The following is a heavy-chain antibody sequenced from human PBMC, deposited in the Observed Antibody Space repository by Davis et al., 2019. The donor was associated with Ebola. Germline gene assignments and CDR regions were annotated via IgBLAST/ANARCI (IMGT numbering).Heavy chain of an antibody. CDR3: ARAPYKSTVVAATSYNWFDP. CDR2: INPNSGGT. J-gene: IGHJ5*02. V-gene: IGHV1-2*04. D-gene: IGHD2-15*01. Sequence: ASVQVSCKASAYTFTGYYMHWVRQAPGQGLEWMGWINPNSGGTNYAQKFQGWVTMTRDTSISTAYMELSRLRADDTAVYYCARAPYKSTVVAATSYNWFDPWGQGTLVTVSS. CDR1: AYTFTGYY.